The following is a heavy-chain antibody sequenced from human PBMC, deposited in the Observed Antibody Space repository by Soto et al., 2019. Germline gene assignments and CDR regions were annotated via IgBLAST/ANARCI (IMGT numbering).Heavy chain of an antibody. CDR2: INHSGST. J-gene: IGHJ4*02. V-gene: IGHV4-34*01. Sequence: SETLSLTCAVYGGSFSGYYWSWIRQPPGKGLEWIGEINHSGSTNYNPSLKSRVTISVDTSKNQFSLKLSSVTAADTAVYYCARSIAAAGDKYYFDYWGQGTLVTVSS. CDR1: GGSFSGYY. D-gene: IGHD6-13*01. CDR3: ARSIAAAGDKYYFDY.